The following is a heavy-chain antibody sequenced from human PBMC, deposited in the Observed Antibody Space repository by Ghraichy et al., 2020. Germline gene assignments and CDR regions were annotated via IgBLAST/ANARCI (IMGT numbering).Heavy chain of an antibody. Sequence: SETLSLTCTVSGGSISSSSYYWGWIRQPPGKGLEWIGNIYYSGSTYYNPSLKSRVTISVDTPKNQFSMKLSSVTAADTAVYYCARLEYHDILAGYYIPSYFDHWGQGTLVTVSS. CDR3: ARLEYHDILAGYYIPSYFDH. D-gene: IGHD3-9*01. J-gene: IGHJ4*02. CDR1: GGSISSSSYY. CDR2: IYYSGST. V-gene: IGHV4-39*01.